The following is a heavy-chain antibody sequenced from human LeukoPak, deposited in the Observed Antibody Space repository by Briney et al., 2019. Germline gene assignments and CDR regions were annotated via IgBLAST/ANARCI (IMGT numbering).Heavy chain of an antibody. CDR3: AKDGYNYTSGDNDGFHT. D-gene: IGHD5-12*01. J-gene: IGHJ3*02. CDR2: LSPSGDAT. Sequence: AASAFSINGNRRSRHAPATGQSLQSFSALSPSGDATLYADSVKGRFAISRDNFKSIVYLHMNDMGAEDAALYYCAKDGYNYTSGDNDGFHTWGHGTMVTVSS. V-gene: IGHV3-23*05. CDR1: AFSINGNR.